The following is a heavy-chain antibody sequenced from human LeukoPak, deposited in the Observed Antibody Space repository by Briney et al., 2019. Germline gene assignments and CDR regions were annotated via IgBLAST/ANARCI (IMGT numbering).Heavy chain of an antibody. J-gene: IGHJ6*03. CDR2: IYSGGST. Sequence: PGGSLRLSCAASGFNVNTNYMTRVRQAPGKGLKWVSVIYSGGSTYYADSVKDRFTISSDNSKNTLYLQMNSLRAEDTAVYYCARQTRRGRVGATKGAYYYYMDVWGKGTTVTVSS. CDR1: GFNVNTNY. V-gene: IGHV3-66*04. CDR3: ARQTRRGRVGATKGAYYYYMDV. D-gene: IGHD1-26*01.